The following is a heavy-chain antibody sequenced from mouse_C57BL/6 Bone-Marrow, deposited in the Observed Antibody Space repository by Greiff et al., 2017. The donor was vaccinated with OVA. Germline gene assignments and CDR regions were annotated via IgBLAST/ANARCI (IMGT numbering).Heavy chain of an antibody. J-gene: IGHJ2*01. D-gene: IGHD3-2*02. V-gene: IGHV1-64*01. Sequence: VQLQQPGAELVKPGASVKLSCKASGYTFTSYWMHWVKQRPGQGLEWIGMIHPNSGSTNYNEKFKSKATLTVDKSSSTAYMQLSSLTSEDSAVYYCARRGAQATLDYWGQGTTLTVSS. CDR3: ARRGAQATLDY. CDR2: IHPNSGST. CDR1: GYTFTSYW.